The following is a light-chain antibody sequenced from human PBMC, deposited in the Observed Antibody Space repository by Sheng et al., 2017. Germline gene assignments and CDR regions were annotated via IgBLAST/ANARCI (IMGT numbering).Light chain of an antibody. CDR2: AAS. CDR1: RGIYNS. CDR3: QQSFGAPYT. V-gene: IGKV1-NL1*01. J-gene: IGKJ2*01. Sequence: DIHMTQSPSSLSASVGDRVTITCRASRGIYNSLAWYQQKPGKSPKLLLHAASKLETGVPSRFSGSGSGTDYTLTISGLQPEDFATYYCQQSFGAPYTFGQGTKVQIK.